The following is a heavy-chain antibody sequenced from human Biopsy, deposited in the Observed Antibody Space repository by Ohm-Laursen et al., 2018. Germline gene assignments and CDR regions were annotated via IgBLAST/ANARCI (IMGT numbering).Heavy chain of an antibody. Sequence: ASVTASCPASGYTFPSYGISCARQAPGHGLEWMGWISAYNGNRNYAQKFQGRVTMTTDTSTSTAYMELRSLRSDDTAVYFCAREEDNSGYDYYGMDVWGQGTTVTVSS. CDR2: ISAYNGNR. CDR3: AREEDNSGYDYYGMDV. J-gene: IGHJ6*02. CDR1: GYTFPSYG. V-gene: IGHV1-18*01. D-gene: IGHD3-22*01.